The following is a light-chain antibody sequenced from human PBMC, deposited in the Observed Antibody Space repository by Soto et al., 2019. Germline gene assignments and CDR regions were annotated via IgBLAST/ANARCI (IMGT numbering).Light chain of an antibody. V-gene: IGKV3-20*01. CDR1: QSVSSSY. CDR2: GAS. J-gene: IGKJ1*01. CDR3: QQYGSSPPWK. Sequence: EIVLTQSPGTLSLSPGERATLSCRASQSVSSSYLAWYQQKPGQAPRLLIYGASSRATGIPDRFSGSGSGTDFTLTISRLEPEDFAGYYCQQYGSSPPWKFGQGTKVEIK.